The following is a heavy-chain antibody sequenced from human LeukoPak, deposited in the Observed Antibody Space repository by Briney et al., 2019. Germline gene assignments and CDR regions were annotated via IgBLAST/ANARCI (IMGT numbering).Heavy chain of an antibody. Sequence: GGSLRLSCTASGFTFTNAWMNWVRQAPGKGLEYVSSIDGSDGASYYADSVKGRFTISRDNSKNTLFLQMNSLRVEDTAVYYCARVDSGNYDYWGQGTLLTVSS. CDR3: ARVDSGNYDY. D-gene: IGHD1-26*01. CDR2: IDGSDGAS. J-gene: IGHJ4*02. V-gene: IGHV3-23*01. CDR1: GFTFTNAW.